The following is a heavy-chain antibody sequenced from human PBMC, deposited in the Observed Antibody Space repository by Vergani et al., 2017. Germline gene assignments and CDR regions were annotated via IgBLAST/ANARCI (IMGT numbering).Heavy chain of an antibody. V-gene: IGHV4-34*01. CDR2: INHSGRT. D-gene: IGHD6-6*01. Sequence: QVQLQQWGAGLLKPSETLSLTCAVYGGSFSGYYWSWIRQPPGKGLEWIGEINHSGRTNYNPSLKSRVTISVDTSKNQFSLKLSSVTAADTAVYYCARRPYSSSSDWYFDLWGRGTLVTVSS. CDR1: GGSFSGYY. J-gene: IGHJ2*01. CDR3: ARRPYSSSSDWYFDL.